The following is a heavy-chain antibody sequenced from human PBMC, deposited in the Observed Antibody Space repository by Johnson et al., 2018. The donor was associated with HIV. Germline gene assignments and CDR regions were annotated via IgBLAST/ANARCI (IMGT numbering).Heavy chain of an antibody. J-gene: IGHJ3*02. V-gene: IGHV3-11*04. CDR3: ARVAYGGGDCYSRAHAFDI. Sequence: QVQLVESGGGLVKPGGSLRLSCAASGFTFSDYYMSWIRQAPGKGLEWVSYISSSGSIMYYVDSVKGRFTISRDTAKNSLYLQMNSLRAEDTAVYFCARVAYGGGDCYSRAHAFDIWGQGTMVTVSS. D-gene: IGHD2-21*01. CDR1: GFTFSDYY. CDR2: ISSSGSIM.